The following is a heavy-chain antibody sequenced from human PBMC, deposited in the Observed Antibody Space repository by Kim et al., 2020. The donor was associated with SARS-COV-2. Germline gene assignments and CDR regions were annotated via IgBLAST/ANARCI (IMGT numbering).Heavy chain of an antibody. D-gene: IGHD5-12*01. Sequence: STPSLKSRVTISVDKSKNQFSLKLSSVTAADTAVYYCARAGGEWLRFIDYWGQGTLVTVSS. CDR3: ARAGGEWLRFIDY. J-gene: IGHJ4*02. V-gene: IGHV4-4*02.